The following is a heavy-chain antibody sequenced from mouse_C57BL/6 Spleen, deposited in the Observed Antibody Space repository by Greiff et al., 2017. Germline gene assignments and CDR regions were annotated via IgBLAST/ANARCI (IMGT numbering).Heavy chain of an antibody. V-gene: IGHV1-53*01. J-gene: IGHJ4*01. CDR3: ARGGQRGYYAMDY. CDR1: GYTFTSYW. CDR2: INPSNGGT. Sequence: QVQLQQPGTELVKPGASVKLSCKASGYTFTSYWMHWVKQRPGQGLEWIGNINPSNGGTNYNEKFKSKATLTVDKSSSTAYMQLSSLTSEDSAVYDCARGGQRGYYAMDYWGQGTSVTVSS.